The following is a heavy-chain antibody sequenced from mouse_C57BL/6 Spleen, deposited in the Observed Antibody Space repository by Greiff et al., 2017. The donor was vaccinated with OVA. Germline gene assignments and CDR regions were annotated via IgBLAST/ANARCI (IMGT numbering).Heavy chain of an antibody. CDR3: ARNSGYYGSSSSFFDY. V-gene: IGHV2-9-1*01. Sequence: QVQLQQSGPGLVAPSQSLSITCTVSGFSLTSYAISWVRQPPGKGLEWLGVIWTGGGTNYNSALKSRLSISKDNSKSQVFLKMNSLQTDDTARYYCARNSGYYGSSSSFFDYWGQGTTLTVSS. CDR1: GFSLTSYA. D-gene: IGHD1-1*01. CDR2: IWTGGGT. J-gene: IGHJ2*01.